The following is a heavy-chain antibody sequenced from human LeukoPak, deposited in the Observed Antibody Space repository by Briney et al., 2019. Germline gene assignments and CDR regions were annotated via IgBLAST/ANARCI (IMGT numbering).Heavy chain of an antibody. J-gene: IGHJ4*02. V-gene: IGHV3-7*01. Sequence: GGSLRLSCAASGFTFSSYWMSWVRQAPGKGLEWVANIKQDGSEKYYVDSVKGRFTISRDNAKNSLYLQMNSLRAEDTAVYYCTRHHDGIAAAGSDYWGQGTLVTVSS. CDR3: TRHHDGIAAAGSDY. CDR1: GFTFSSYW. D-gene: IGHD6-13*01. CDR2: IKQDGSEK.